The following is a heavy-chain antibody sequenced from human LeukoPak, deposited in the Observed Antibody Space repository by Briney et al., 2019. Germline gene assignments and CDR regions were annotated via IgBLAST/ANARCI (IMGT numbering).Heavy chain of an antibody. CDR3: ARYIVARAFDI. CDR2: IYYSGST. Sequence: TLSLTCTVSGGCISSGDYYWSWIRQPPGKGLEWIGYIYYSGSTYYNPSLKSRVTISVDTSKNQFSLKLSSVTAADTAVYYCARYIVARAFDIWGQGTMVTISS. V-gene: IGHV4-30-4*01. CDR1: GGCISSGDYY. D-gene: IGHD2-21*01. J-gene: IGHJ3*02.